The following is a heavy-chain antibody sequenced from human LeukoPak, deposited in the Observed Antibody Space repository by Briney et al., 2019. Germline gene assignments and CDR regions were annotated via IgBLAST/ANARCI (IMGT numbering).Heavy chain of an antibody. CDR1: GYSISSGYY. D-gene: IGHD6-6*01. Sequence: PSETLSLTCAVSGYSISSGYYWGWIRQPPGKGLEWIGSIYHSGSTYYNPSLKSRVTISVDTSKNQFSLKLSSVTAADTAVYYCATYGRYSSSSHYFDYWGQGTLVTVSS. J-gene: IGHJ4*02. V-gene: IGHV4-38-2*01. CDR3: ATYGRYSSSSHYFDY. CDR2: IYHSGST.